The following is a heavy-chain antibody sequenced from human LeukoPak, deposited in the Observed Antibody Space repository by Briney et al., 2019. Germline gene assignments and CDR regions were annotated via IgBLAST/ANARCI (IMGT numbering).Heavy chain of an antibody. V-gene: IGHV3-11*01. CDR3: ARAIGGQWLGRSRWYFDL. J-gene: IGHJ2*01. CDR2: ISSSGSTI. Sequence: GGSLRLSCAASGFTFSDYYMSWIRQAPGKGLEWVSYISSSGSTIYYADSVKGRFTISRDNAKNSLYLQMNSLRAEDTAVYYCARAIGGQWLGRSRWYFDLWGRGTLVTVSS. D-gene: IGHD6-19*01. CDR1: GFTFSDYY.